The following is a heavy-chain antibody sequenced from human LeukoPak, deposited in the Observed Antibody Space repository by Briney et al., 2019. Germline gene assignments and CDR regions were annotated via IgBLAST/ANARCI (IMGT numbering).Heavy chain of an antibody. CDR1: GFTFTNYW. Sequence: GGSLRLSCAASGFTFTNYWMHWVREAPGKGLVWVSRIHSDGVGTIYADSVKGRFTVSRDNSKNMVFLQMSSLRADDTAVYYCARGGLDHAYDIWGQGTMVTVSS. J-gene: IGHJ3*02. D-gene: IGHD3/OR15-3a*01. CDR3: ARGGLDHAYDI. CDR2: IHSDGVGT. V-gene: IGHV3-74*01.